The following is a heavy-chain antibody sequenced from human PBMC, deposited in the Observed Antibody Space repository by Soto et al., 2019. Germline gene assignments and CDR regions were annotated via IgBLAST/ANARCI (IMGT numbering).Heavy chain of an antibody. CDR3: ARGEPFDY. J-gene: IGHJ4*02. Sequence: EVQLVESGGGLVQPGGSLRLSCAASGFTFSSYNMHWVRQAPGKGLEYVSAISSNGGSTYYANSVKGRFTISRDNSKNTLYLQMGSLRAEDMAVYYCARGEPFDYWGQRTLVTVSS. CDR1: GFTFSSYN. CDR2: ISSNGGST. V-gene: IGHV3-64*01. D-gene: IGHD3-16*01.